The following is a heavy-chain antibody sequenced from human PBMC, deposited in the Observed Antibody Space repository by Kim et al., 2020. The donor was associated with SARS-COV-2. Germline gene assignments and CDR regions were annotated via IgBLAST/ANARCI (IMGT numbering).Heavy chain of an antibody. Sequence: SETLSLTCTVSGGSISSSSYYWGWIRQPPGKGLEWIGSIYYSGSTYYNPSLKSRVTISVDTSKNQFSLKLSSVTAADSAVYYCARPSTYYDFWSLDYWGQGTLVTVSS. CDR1: GGSISSSSYY. CDR2: IYYSGST. D-gene: IGHD3-3*01. CDR3: ARPSTYYDFWSLDY. J-gene: IGHJ4*02. V-gene: IGHV4-39*01.